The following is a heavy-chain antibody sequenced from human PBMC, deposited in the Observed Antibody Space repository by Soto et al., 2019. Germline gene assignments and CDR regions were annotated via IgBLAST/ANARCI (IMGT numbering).Heavy chain of an antibody. Sequence: GGALRLSCAASGITVSTNYMSWVRQAPGKGLEWVSVIYSDGKTFYADSVKGRFTISRDNSQNTVSLQMNSLRADDTAVYYCARETLRDAIDIWGQGTMVTVSS. CDR2: IYSDGKT. CDR1: GITVSTNY. CDR3: ARETLRDAIDI. V-gene: IGHV3-53*01. J-gene: IGHJ3*02.